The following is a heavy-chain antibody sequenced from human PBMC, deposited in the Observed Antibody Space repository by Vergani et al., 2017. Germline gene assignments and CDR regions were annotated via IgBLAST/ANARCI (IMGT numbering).Heavy chain of an antibody. Sequence: EVQLVESGGGLVQPGGSLRLSCAASGFTVSRNYMSWVRQAPGEGLEWVSVIYSGGSTYYADSVKGRFTISRDNSKNTLYLQMNSLRAEDTAVYYCARARSGWSGMDVWGQGTTVTVSS. CDR1: GFTVSRNY. CDR3: ARARSGWSGMDV. V-gene: IGHV3-66*02. D-gene: IGHD6-19*01. J-gene: IGHJ6*02. CDR2: IYSGGST.